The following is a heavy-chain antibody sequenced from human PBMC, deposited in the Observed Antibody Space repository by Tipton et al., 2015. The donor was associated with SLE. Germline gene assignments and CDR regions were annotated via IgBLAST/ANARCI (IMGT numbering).Heavy chain of an antibody. CDR2: IRSEVYGGTS. CDR3: ARGARGPDY. Sequence: RSLRLSCTASGFIFGDYAMSWFRQAPGKGLEWVGFIRSEVYGGTSEYAASVKGKFSISIDDSKRTAYLQMNSLKTEDTAVYYCARGARGPDYWGQGTLVTVSS. D-gene: IGHD6-6*01. CDR1: GFIFGDYA. V-gene: IGHV3-49*03. J-gene: IGHJ4*02.